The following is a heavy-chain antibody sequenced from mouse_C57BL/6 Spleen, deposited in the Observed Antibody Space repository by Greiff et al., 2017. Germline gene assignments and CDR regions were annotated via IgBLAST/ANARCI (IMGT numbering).Heavy chain of an antibody. D-gene: IGHD2-4*01. CDR2: IRSKSSNYTT. Sequence: EVHVVESGGGLVQPKGSLKLSCAASGFTFNTYAMHWVRQAPGKGLEWFARIRSKSSNYTTYYADSVKDRFTISRDDSQSMLYLQMNNLKTEDTAIYYCVRDGLRYSGGYDFGCWGQGTSVTVSS. CDR1: GFTFNTYA. V-gene: IGHV10-3*01. CDR3: VRDGLRYSGGYDFGC. J-gene: IGHJ4*01.